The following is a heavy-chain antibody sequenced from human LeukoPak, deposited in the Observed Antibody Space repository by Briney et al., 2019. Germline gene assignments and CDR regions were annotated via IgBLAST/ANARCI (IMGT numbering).Heavy chain of an antibody. CDR3: ARDAGTGYFDY. Sequence: SGGSLRLSCVASGFTFSSFSMNWVRQATGKGLEWISYISASSSTMYYADSVKGRFTISRDNGKNSLSLQINSLRDEDTAVFYCARDAGTGYFDYWGQGTLVTVSS. CDR2: ISASSSTM. D-gene: IGHD1-1*01. J-gene: IGHJ4*02. CDR1: GFTFSSFS. V-gene: IGHV3-48*02.